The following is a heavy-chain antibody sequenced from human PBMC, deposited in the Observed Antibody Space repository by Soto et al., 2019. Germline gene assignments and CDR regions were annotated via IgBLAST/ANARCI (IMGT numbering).Heavy chain of an antibody. Sequence: QVQLVESGGGLVKPGGSLRLSCAASGFTFSDYYMSWIRQAPGKGLEWVSYISSSSSYTNYADSVKGRFTISRDNAKNSLYLQMNSLRAEDTAVYYCARAVDTAMVSVSYYYYGMDVWGQGTTLTVSS. D-gene: IGHD5-18*01. CDR2: ISSSSSYT. CDR3: ARAVDTAMVSVSYYYYGMDV. V-gene: IGHV3-11*06. CDR1: GFTFSDYY. J-gene: IGHJ6*02.